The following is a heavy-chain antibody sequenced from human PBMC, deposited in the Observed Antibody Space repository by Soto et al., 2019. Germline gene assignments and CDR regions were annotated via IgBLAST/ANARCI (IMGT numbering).Heavy chain of an antibody. D-gene: IGHD6-19*01. CDR3: AGGRGWRDF. CDR1: GSTFSTYD. Sequence: QVQLVQSGAEVKKPGDSVKVSCKASGSTFSTYDISWVRQAPGQGLEWMGWMDPKSGATDYAQKVQGRVTMTSNTSISTAYMELSRLTSEDTAVYYCAGGRGWRDFWGQGTLVTVSS. CDR2: MDPKSGAT. J-gene: IGHJ4*02. V-gene: IGHV1-8*01.